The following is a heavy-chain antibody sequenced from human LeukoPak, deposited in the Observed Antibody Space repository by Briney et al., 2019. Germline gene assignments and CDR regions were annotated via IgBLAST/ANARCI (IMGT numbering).Heavy chain of an antibody. D-gene: IGHD3-10*01. Sequence: PSETLSLTCTVSGASISSYFWSWIRQPPGEGLEWIGYVYHSGSTNYNPSLKSRVTISVDTSKNQFSLKLSSVTAADAAVYYCVRGADYYGSGSYYNPSDAFDIWGQGTMVTVSP. J-gene: IGHJ3*02. CDR3: VRGADYYGSGSYYNPSDAFDI. CDR2: VYHSGST. V-gene: IGHV4-59*01. CDR1: GASISSYF.